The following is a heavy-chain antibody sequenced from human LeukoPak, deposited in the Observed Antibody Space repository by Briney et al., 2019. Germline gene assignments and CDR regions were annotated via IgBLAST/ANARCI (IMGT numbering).Heavy chain of an antibody. Sequence: ASVKVSCKASGGTFSSYAISWVRQAPGQGLEWMGRIIPIFGIANYEQKFQGRVTITADKSTSTAYMELSSLRSEDTAVYYCARAGYDSSGYYWDNWFDPWGQGTLVTVSS. V-gene: IGHV1-69*04. J-gene: IGHJ5*02. D-gene: IGHD3-22*01. CDR2: IIPIFGIA. CDR1: GGTFSSYA. CDR3: ARAGYDSSGYYWDNWFDP.